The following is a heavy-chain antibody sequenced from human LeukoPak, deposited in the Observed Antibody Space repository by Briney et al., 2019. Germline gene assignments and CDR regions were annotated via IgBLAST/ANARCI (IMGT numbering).Heavy chain of an antibody. Sequence: SVKVSCKASGGTFISYAISWVRQAPGQGLEWMGGIIPIFGTANYAQKFQGRVTITADESTSTAYMELRSLRSDDTAVYYCARDEDYHILTGYERFDYWGQGTLVTVSS. CDR1: GGTFISYA. V-gene: IGHV1-69*13. CDR3: ARDEDYHILTGYERFDY. J-gene: IGHJ4*02. CDR2: IIPIFGTA. D-gene: IGHD3-9*01.